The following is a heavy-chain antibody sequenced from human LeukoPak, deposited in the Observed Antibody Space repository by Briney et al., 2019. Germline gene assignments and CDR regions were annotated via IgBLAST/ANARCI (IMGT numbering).Heavy chain of an antibody. D-gene: IGHD3-16*01. CDR3: ARDKRGYAFDI. Sequence: ASVKVSCKASGGTFSSYAISWVRQAPGQGLEWMGGIIPIFGTANYAQKFQGRVMITADESTSTAYMELSSLRSEDTAVYYCARDKRGYAFDIWGQGTMVTVSS. J-gene: IGHJ3*02. V-gene: IGHV1-69*01. CDR2: IIPIFGTA. CDR1: GGTFSSYA.